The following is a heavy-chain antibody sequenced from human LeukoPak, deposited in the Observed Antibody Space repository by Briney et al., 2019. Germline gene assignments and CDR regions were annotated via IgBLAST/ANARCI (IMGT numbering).Heavy chain of an antibody. CDR2: IYSNNGGT. CDR1: GYTFTDYY. CDR3: ARGFRTGDMTTFAH. D-gene: IGHD2-15*01. Sequence: ASVKVSCKASGYTFTDYYIHWVRQAPGQGLDGMGWIYSNNGGTDYAQKFQGRVTMTRDTSISTAYMEVSRVRSDDTAVYYCARGFRTGDMTTFAHWGQGTLVTVSS. V-gene: IGHV1-2*02. J-gene: IGHJ4*02.